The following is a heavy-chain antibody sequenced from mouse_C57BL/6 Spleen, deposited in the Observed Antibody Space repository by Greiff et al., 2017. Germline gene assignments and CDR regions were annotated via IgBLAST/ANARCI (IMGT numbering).Heavy chain of an antibody. J-gene: IGHJ4*01. CDR2: INPNNGGT. V-gene: IGHV1-22*01. D-gene: IGHD1-1*01. CDR1: GYTFTDYN. Sequence: EVQLQLSGPELVKPGASVKMSCKASGYTFTDYNMHWVKQSHGKSLEWIGYINPNNGGTSYNQKFKGKATLTVNKSSSTAYMELRSLTSEDSAVYYCARYASLYYYGSSYDAMDYWGQGTSVTVSS. CDR3: ARYASLYYYGSSYDAMDY.